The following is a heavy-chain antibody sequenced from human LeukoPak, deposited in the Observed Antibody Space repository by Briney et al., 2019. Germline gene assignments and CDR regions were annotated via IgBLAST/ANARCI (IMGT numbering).Heavy chain of an antibody. J-gene: IGHJ6*02. V-gene: IGHV4-30-2*01. CDR3: ASSTSYYYGMDV. CDR1: GGSISSGGYS. Sequence: IPSQTLSLTCGVSGGSISSGGYSWRWIRQPPARVLEWIGYIYHSGSTYYNPSLKSRVTISVDRSKNQFSLKLSSVTAADTAVYYCASSTSYYYGMDVWGQGTTVTVSS. CDR2: IYHSGST.